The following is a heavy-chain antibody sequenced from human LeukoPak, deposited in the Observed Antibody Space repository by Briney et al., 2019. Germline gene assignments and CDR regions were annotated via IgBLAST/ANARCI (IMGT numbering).Heavy chain of an antibody. CDR2: IWYDGSNK. CDR3: ARVGATTDGAYYYYGMDV. CDR1: GFIFSNYW. D-gene: IGHD1-26*01. J-gene: IGHJ6*02. Sequence: GGSLRLSCAASGFIFSNYWMSWVRQAPGKGLEWVAVIWYDGSNKYYADSVKGRFTISRDNSKNTLYLQMNSLRAEDTAVYYCARVGATTDGAYYYYGMDVWGQGTTVTVSS. V-gene: IGHV3-33*08.